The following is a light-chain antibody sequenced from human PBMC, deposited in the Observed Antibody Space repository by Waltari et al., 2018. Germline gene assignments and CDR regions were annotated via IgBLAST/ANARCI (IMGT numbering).Light chain of an antibody. CDR3: WLYYSGAQV. V-gene: IGLV7-43*01. J-gene: IGLJ2*01. CDR2: DTN. Sequence: QAVVTQEPSLTVSPGGTVTLTCASRTGAVTSGHFPIWFQQKPGQAPQTLIYDTNHHLSWTPARFSGSLAGGKAALTLSGAQPEDAAEYYCWLYYSGAQVFGGGTRLTVL. CDR1: TGAVTSGHF.